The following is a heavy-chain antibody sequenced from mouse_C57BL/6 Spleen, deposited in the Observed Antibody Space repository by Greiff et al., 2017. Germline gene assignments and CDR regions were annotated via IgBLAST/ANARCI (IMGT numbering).Heavy chain of an antibody. CDR3: ARSFTTVVYFDY. V-gene: IGHV1-64*01. J-gene: IGHJ2*01. Sequence: QVQLQQPGAELVKPGASVKLSCKASGYTFTSYWMHWVKQRPGQGLEWIGMIDPNSGSTNYNEKFKSKATLTVDKSSSTAYMQLSSLTSEDSAVYYCARSFTTVVYFDYWGQGTTLTVSS. CDR1: GYTFTSYW. CDR2: IDPNSGST. D-gene: IGHD1-1*01.